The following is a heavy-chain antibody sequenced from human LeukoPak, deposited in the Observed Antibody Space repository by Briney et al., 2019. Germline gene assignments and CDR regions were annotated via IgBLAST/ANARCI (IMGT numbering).Heavy chain of an antibody. V-gene: IGHV3-7*01. J-gene: IGHJ6*02. CDR2: IKQDGSEK. CDR1: GFTFSSYW. D-gene: IGHD6-13*01. CDR3: ARSSMGGSSWYFYYYGMDV. Sequence: GGSLRLSCAASGFTFSSYWMSWVRQAPGKGLEWVANIKQDGSEKYYVDSVKGRFTISRDNAKNSLYLQMNSLRAEDTAVYYCARSSMGGSSWYFYYYGMDVWGQGTTVTVSS.